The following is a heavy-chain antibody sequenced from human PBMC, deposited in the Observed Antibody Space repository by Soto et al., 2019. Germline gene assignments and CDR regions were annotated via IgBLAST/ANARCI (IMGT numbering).Heavy chain of an antibody. D-gene: IGHD2-2*01. CDR3: ARDLVPWKSCYLFD. J-gene: IGHJ4*02. Sequence: QVQLVQSGAEVKKPGASVKVSCKASGYTFTSNYMHWVRQAPGQGLEWMGIINPSGRSTSYAQKFQGRATMTRDTSTSTVYMELSSLRSEDTGVYYCARDLVPWKSCYLFDWGQGTLVTVSS. CDR2: INPSGRST. V-gene: IGHV1-46*03. CDR1: GYTFTSNY.